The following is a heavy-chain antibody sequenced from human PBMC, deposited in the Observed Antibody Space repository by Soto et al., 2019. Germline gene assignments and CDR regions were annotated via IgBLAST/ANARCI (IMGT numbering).Heavy chain of an antibody. Sequence: EVQLVESGGGLVQPGGSLTLSCAASGFTFSSYWMHWVRQAPGKGLVWVSRIKSDGSGTFYADSVKGRLTISRDNARNTLYLQTTRLRAEDTAVYFGVSGGGDQYDGNGYVVRHWGQGTLVTVSS. V-gene: IGHV3-74*01. CDR1: GFTFSSYW. CDR3: VSGGGDQYDGNGYVVRH. CDR2: IKSDGSGT. D-gene: IGHD3-22*01. J-gene: IGHJ1*01.